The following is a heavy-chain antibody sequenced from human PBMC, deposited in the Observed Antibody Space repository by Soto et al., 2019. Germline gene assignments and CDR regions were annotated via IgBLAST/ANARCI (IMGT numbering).Heavy chain of an antibody. Sequence: GGSLRLSCAASGFTFSSYGMHWVRQAPGKGLEWVAVISYDGSNKYYADSVKGRFTISRDNSKNTLYLQMNSLRAEDTAVYYCATPYGPRGYYFDYWGQGTLVTVSS. J-gene: IGHJ4*02. CDR3: ATPYGPRGYYFDY. D-gene: IGHD3-10*01. CDR2: ISYDGSNK. V-gene: IGHV3-30*03. CDR1: GFTFSSYG.